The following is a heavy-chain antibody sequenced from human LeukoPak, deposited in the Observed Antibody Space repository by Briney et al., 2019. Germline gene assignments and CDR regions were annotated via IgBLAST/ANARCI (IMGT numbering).Heavy chain of an antibody. CDR3: AKDRASGDPHH. CDR2: ISGSGGST. J-gene: IGHJ5*02. V-gene: IGHV3-23*01. CDR1: GFTFSSCA. Sequence: PGASLTLSCTVSGFTFSSCAMSWVRHAPGRGLEWVSAISGSGGSTYYADSVKGRFTISRDNSKNTLYLQMNSLRAEDTAVYYCAKDRASGDPHHWGQGTLVTVSS. D-gene: IGHD4-17*01.